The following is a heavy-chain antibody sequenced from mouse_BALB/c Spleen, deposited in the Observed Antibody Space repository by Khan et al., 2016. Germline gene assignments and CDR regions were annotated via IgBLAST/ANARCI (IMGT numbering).Heavy chain of an antibody. CDR3: ARSPYDYDERDAMDY. CDR2: ISSGGSYT. V-gene: IGHV5-6*01. Sequence: EVELVESGGDLVKPGGSLKLSCAASGFTFSSYGMSWVRQTPDKRLEWVATISSGGSYTYYPDSVKGRFTISRDNAKNTLYLQMSSLKSEDTAMYYCARSPYDYDERDAMDYWGQGTSVTVSS. CDR1: GFTFSSYG. J-gene: IGHJ4*01. D-gene: IGHD2-4*01.